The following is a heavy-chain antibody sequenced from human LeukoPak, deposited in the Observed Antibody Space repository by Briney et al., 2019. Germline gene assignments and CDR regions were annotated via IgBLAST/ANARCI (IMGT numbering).Heavy chain of an antibody. V-gene: IGHV3-21*01. J-gene: IGHJ4*02. D-gene: IGHD4-17*01. Sequence: GGSLRLSCAPSGFTFSSYSMSWVRQAPGKGMEWVSSISSSSYIYYAESVKGRFTISRDNAKNSLYQQRNSLKAEGTAVYYCARVTGGDYFDYWGQRTRVTVSS. CDR3: ARVTGGDYFDY. CDR1: GFTFSSYS. CDR2: ISSSSYI.